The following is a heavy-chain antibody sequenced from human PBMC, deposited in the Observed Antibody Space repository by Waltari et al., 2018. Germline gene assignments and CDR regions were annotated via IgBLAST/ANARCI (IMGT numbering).Heavy chain of an antibody. V-gene: IGHV3-33*01. CDR2: VWYDGINK. J-gene: IGHJ6*02. CDR1: GFAFSSYG. Sequence: QVQLVESGGGVVQPGRSLRLSCAASGFAFSSYGMHWVRQAPGKGLEWVAVVWYDGINKNYSDSVKGRFTISRDNSKNTLYLQMNSLRSEDTAVYYCASKPSGGMDVWGQGTTVTVSS. CDR3: ASKPSGGMDV. D-gene: IGHD1-1*01.